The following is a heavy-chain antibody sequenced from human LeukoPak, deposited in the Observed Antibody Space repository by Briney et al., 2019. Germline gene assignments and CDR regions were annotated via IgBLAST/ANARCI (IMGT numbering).Heavy chain of an antibody. J-gene: IGHJ5*02. V-gene: IGHV4-59*01. CDR1: GGSISSYY. CDR2: IYYSGST. CDR3: ARGYFDWLSPEVNWFDP. Sequence: PSETLSLTCTVSGGSISSYYWSWIRQPPGKGLEWIGYIYYSGSTNYNPSLKSRVTISVDTSKNQFSLKLSSVTAADTAVYHCARGYFDWLSPEVNWFDPWGQGTLVTVSS. D-gene: IGHD3-9*01.